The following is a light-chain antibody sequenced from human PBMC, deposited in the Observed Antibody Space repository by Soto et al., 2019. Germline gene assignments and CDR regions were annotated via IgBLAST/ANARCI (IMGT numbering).Light chain of an antibody. J-gene: IGKJ1*01. V-gene: IGKV1-5*01. CDR1: QSISGW. CDR2: DAS. Sequence: DIQMTQSPATLSGSVGDRVTITCRASQSISGWLAWYQQKPGKAPKLLIYDASSLESGVPSRFSGSGSGTEFTLTISNLQPDDFATYYCQQYHSYSRAFGQGTKVDIK. CDR3: QQYHSYSRA.